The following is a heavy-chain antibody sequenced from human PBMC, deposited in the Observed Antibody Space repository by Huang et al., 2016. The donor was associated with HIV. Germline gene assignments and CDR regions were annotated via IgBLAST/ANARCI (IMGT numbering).Heavy chain of an antibody. CDR1: GDSVSSHY. Sequence: QVRLQESGPGLVKPSETLSLSCTVSGDSVSSHYWGWIRHPPGKGLEWIGTVYGSGTTKYNSRLKSRITISVDTSKNGFSLNITSVSAADTAMYFCVRDQGRLAVGGIDNWFDPWGQGALVTVSS. J-gene: IGHJ5*02. D-gene: IGHD6-19*01. CDR2: VYGSGTT. CDR3: VRDQGRLAVGGIDNWFDP. V-gene: IGHV4-59*02.